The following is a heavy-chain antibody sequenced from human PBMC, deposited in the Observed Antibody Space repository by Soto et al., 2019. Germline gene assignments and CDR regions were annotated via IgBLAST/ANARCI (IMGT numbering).Heavy chain of an antibody. J-gene: IGHJ3*02. CDR3: AQATEPCSFAFDI. Sequence: QITLKESGPTLVKSTQTLTLTCTFSGFSLRSSGVGVGWIRQPPGKALEWLALIYWVDDRRYSPSLKSRLTFTKDTSKYQVVLTLTNMEPVDTATYYCAQATEPCSFAFDIWGQGAMFTVSS. D-gene: IGHD2-15*01. CDR1: GFSLRSSGVG. V-gene: IGHV2-5*02. CDR2: IYWVDDR.